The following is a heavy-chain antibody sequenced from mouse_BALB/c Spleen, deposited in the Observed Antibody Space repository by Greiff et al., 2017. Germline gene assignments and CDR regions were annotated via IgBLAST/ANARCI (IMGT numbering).Heavy chain of an antibody. J-gene: IGHJ2*01. CDR1: GFTFSSYG. CDR2: INSNGGST. CDR3: ARAPYYGSSYGNYFDY. Sequence: EVKVVESGGGLVQPGGSLKLSCAASGFTFSSYGMSWVRQTPDKRLELVATINSNGGSTYYPDSVKGRFTISRDNAKNTLYLQMSSLKSEDTAMYYCARAPYYGSSYGNYFDYGGQGTTLTVSS. D-gene: IGHD1-1*01. V-gene: IGHV5-6-3*01.